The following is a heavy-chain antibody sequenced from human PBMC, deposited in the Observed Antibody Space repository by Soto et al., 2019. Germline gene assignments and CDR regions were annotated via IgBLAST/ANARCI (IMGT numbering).Heavy chain of an antibody. Sequence: SETLSLTCTVSGGSISSYYWSWIRQPPGKGLEWIGYIYYSGSTNYNPSLKSRVTISVDTSKNQFSLKLSSVTAADTAVYYCARAQGVYGMDGWGQGTTVTVS. J-gene: IGHJ6*02. CDR3: ARAQGVYGMDG. V-gene: IGHV4-59*01. CDR1: GGSISSYY. CDR2: IYYSGST. D-gene: IGHD3-16*01.